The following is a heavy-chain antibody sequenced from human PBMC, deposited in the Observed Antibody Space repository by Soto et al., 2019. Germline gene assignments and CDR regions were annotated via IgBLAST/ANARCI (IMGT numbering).Heavy chain of an antibody. J-gene: IGHJ6*03. Sequence: SQTLSLTCTVSGGSISSSSYYWGWIRQPPGKGLEWIGSIYYSGSTYYNPSLKSRVTISVDTSKNQFSLKLSSVTAADTAVYYCARQPTTVTPQPRVRGGDPYYMDVWGKGTTVTVSS. CDR1: GGSISSSSYY. CDR2: IYYSGST. D-gene: IGHD4-17*01. V-gene: IGHV4-39*01. CDR3: ARQPTTVTPQPRVRGGDPYYMDV.